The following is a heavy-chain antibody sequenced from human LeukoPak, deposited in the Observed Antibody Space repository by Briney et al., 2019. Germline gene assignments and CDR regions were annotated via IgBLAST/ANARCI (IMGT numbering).Heavy chain of an antibody. J-gene: IGHJ4*02. V-gene: IGHV1-69*04. CDR3: ARSGSGPAYEDY. Sequence: SVKVSCKASGGTFSSYAISWVRQAPGQGLEWMGRIIPILGIANYAQKFQGRVTITADKSTSTAYMELSSLRSEGTAVYYCARSGSGPAYEDYWGQGTLVTVSS. CDR2: IIPILGIA. D-gene: IGHD6-19*01. CDR1: GGTFSSYA.